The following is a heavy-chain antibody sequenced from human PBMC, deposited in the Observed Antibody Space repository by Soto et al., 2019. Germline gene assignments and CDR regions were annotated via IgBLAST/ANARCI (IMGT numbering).Heavy chain of an antibody. CDR1: GGSFSSYS. Sequence: AVKVFCNAAGGSFSSYSISCLRRAPGQGLEWMGGIIHSFRTANYGQKLPGRVTITADKATRTSYIELSSLRSEDTAGYYCAVGNWNYADYWGQGTLVTVSS. D-gene: IGHD1-1*01. CDR2: IIHSFRTA. CDR3: AVGNWNYADY. V-gene: IGHV1-69*06. J-gene: IGHJ4*02.